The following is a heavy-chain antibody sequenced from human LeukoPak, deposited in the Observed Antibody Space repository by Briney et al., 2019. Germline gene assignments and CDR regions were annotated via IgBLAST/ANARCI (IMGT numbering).Heavy chain of an antibody. V-gene: IGHV1-24*01. D-gene: IGHD1-26*01. CDR2: FDPEDGET. CDR1: GYTLTELS. Sequence: VASVKVSCKVSGYTLTELSMHWVRQAPGKGLEWMGGFDPEDGETIYPQKFQGRVTMTEDTSTDTAYMELSSLRSEDTAVYYCTTPSESYSGDAFDIWGQGTMVTVSS. J-gene: IGHJ3*02. CDR3: TTPSESYSGDAFDI.